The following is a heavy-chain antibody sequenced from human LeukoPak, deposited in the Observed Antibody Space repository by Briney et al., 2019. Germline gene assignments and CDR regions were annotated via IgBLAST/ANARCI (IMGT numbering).Heavy chain of an antibody. D-gene: IGHD4-17*01. V-gene: IGHV4-38-2*02. Sequence: SETLSLTCTVSSYSISSAYYWGWIRQPPGKGLEWIGSIYRSGSTYYNTSLKSRVTISVDTSNNQLSLKLSSVTAADTAVYYCARDNTVITGFDYWGQGTLVTVSS. CDR3: ARDNTVITGFDY. CDR2: IYRSGST. J-gene: IGHJ4*02. CDR1: SYSISSAYY.